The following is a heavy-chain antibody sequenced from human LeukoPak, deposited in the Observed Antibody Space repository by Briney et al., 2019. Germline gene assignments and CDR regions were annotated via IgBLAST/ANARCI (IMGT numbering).Heavy chain of an antibody. Sequence: SVKVSCKASGGTFSSYAISWVRQAPGQGLEWMGRIIPILGIANYAQKFQGRVTITADKSTSTAYMELSSLRSEDTAVYYCASGALLEDYRYGSGDYWGQGTLVTVSS. D-gene: IGHD3-3*02. CDR1: GGTFSSYA. CDR3: ASGALLEDYRYGSGDY. J-gene: IGHJ4*02. CDR2: IIPILGIA. V-gene: IGHV1-69*04.